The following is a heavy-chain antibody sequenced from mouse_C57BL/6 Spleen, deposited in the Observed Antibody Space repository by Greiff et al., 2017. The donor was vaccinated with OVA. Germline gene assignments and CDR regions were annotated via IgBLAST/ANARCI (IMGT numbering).Heavy chain of an antibody. Sequence: EVMLVESGGGLVKPGGSLKLSCAASGFTFSDYGMHWVRQAPEKGLEWVAYISSGSSNIYYADTVKGRFTISRDNAKNTLFLQMTSLRSEDTAMYYCASYGSSYYYAMDYWGQGTSVTVSS. CDR3: ASYGSSYYYAMDY. D-gene: IGHD1-1*01. V-gene: IGHV5-17*01. J-gene: IGHJ4*01. CDR2: ISSGSSNI. CDR1: GFTFSDYG.